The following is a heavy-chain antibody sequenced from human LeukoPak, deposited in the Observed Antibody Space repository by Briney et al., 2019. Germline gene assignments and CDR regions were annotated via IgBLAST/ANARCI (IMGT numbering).Heavy chain of an antibody. D-gene: IGHD6-13*01. CDR1: GFTFSSYA. CDR2: ISYDGSNK. Sequence: GRSLRLSCAASGFTFSSYAMHWVRQAPGKGLEWVAVISYDGSNKYYADSVKGRFTISRDNSKNTLYLQMNSLRAEDTAVYYCARGIAAAGATPVLYYWGQGTLVTVSS. V-gene: IGHV3-30*04. CDR3: ARGIAAAGATPVLYY. J-gene: IGHJ4*02.